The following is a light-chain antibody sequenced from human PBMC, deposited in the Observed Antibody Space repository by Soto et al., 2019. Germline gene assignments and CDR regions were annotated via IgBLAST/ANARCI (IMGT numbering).Light chain of an antibody. V-gene: IGLV1-40*01. Sequence: QSVLTQPPSVSGAPGQRVTISCTGSSSNIGAGYDVHWYQQLPGTAPKLLIYGNSNRPSGVPDRFSGSKSGTSASLAITGLQAEDEADYYFQSYDSSLSGWVFGGGTTLTVL. CDR1: SSNIGAGYD. CDR3: QSYDSSLSGWV. J-gene: IGLJ3*02. CDR2: GNS.